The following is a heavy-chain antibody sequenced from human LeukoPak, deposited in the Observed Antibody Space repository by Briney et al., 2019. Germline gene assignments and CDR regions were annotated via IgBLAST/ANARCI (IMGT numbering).Heavy chain of an antibody. D-gene: IGHD3-3*01. CDR3: AKELEWDLHAFDI. CDR1: GGSISSYY. CDR2: IYYSGST. J-gene: IGHJ3*02. Sequence: SETLSLTCTVSGGSISSYYWSWIRQPPGKGLEWIGYIYYSGSTNYNPSLKSRVTISVDTSKNQFSLKLSSVTAADTAVYYCAKELEWDLHAFDIRGQGTMVTVSS. V-gene: IGHV4-59*01.